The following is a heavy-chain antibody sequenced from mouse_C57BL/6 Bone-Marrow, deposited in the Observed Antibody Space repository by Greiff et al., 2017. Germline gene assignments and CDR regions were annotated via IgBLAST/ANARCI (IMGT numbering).Heavy chain of an antibody. Sequence: QVQLQQSGAELVRPGASVTLSCKASGYTFTDDEMHWVKQTPVHGLEWIGSIDPETGGTAYKQKFKGKAILTADNASSTAYMELRSLTSEVSAVYYCTRRVYYDYYPCFAYWGQGPLFTVSA. D-gene: IGHD2-4*01. J-gene: IGHJ3*01. CDR3: TRRVYYDYYPCFAY. CDR1: GYTFTDDE. V-gene: IGHV1-15*01. CDR2: IDPETGGT.